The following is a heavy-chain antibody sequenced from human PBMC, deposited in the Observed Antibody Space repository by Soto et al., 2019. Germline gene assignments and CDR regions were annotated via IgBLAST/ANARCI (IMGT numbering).Heavy chain of an antibody. J-gene: IGHJ3*02. CDR3: AKIVDIAAAVAFDI. CDR1: GYTFTSYG. CDR2: ISAYNGNT. Sequence: ASVKVSCKASGYTFTSYGISWVRQAPGQGLEWMGWISAYNGNTNYAQKLQGRFTISRDNAKNSLYLQMNSLRAEDTALYYCAKIVDIAAAVAFDIWGQGTMVTVSS. V-gene: IGHV1-18*01. D-gene: IGHD6-13*01.